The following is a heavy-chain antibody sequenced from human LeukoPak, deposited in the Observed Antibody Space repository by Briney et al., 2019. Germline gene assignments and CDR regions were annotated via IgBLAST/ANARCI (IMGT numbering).Heavy chain of an antibody. Sequence: GGSLRLSCAASGFTFSSYTMNWVRQAPGKGLEWVSSISSSSSYIYYADSVKGRFTISRHNAKNSLYLQMNSLRAEDTAMYYCARAVWESSGYYYDYWGQGTLVAVSS. V-gene: IGHV3-21*01. CDR1: GFTFSSYT. CDR3: ARAVWESSGYYYDY. D-gene: IGHD3-22*01. J-gene: IGHJ4*02. CDR2: ISSSSSYI.